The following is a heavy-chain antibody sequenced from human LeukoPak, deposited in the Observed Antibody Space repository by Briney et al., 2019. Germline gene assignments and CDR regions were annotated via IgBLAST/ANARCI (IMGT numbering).Heavy chain of an antibody. V-gene: IGHV3-73*01. Sequence: GGSLRLSCAASGFTFSGSAMHWVRQASGKGLEGVGRIRSKANSYATAYAASVKGRFTISRDDSKNTAYLQMNSLKTEDTAVYYCALTTVTTRWYWGQGTLVTVSS. D-gene: IGHD4-17*01. CDR1: GFTFSGSA. CDR3: ALTTVTTRWY. CDR2: IRSKANSYAT. J-gene: IGHJ4*02.